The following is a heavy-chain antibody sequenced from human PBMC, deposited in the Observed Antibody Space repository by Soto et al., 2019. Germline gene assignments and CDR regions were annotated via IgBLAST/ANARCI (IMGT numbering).Heavy chain of an antibody. J-gene: IGHJ5*02. V-gene: IGHV3-48*01. D-gene: IGHD3-9*01. Sequence: SLRLSSAVGGLTCGSLNSTCVRQAPGKGVECVSYISSSSTDINYADSVRGRFTISRDNAKNSLYLQMNSLRAEDTAVYYCASLPDILTAGWFDPWGQGTLVTVS. CDR1: GLTCGSLN. CDR2: ISSSSTDI. CDR3: ASLPDILTAGWFDP.